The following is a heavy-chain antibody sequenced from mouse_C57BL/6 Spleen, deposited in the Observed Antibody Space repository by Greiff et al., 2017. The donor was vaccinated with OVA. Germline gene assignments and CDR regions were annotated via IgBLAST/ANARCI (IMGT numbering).Heavy chain of an antibody. CDR2: ISYDGSN. D-gene: IGHD1-1*01. CDR3: ATGSSFYYYAMDY. CDR1: GYSITSGYY. Sequence: EVHLVESGPGLVKPSQSLSLTCSVTGYSITSGYYWNWIRQFPGNKLEWMGYISYDGSNNYNPSLKNRISITRDTSKNQFFLKLNSVTTEDTATYYCATGSSFYYYAMDYWGQGTSVTVSS. V-gene: IGHV3-6*01. J-gene: IGHJ4*01.